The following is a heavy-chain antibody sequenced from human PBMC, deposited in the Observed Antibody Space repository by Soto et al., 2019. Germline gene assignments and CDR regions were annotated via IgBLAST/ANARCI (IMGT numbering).Heavy chain of an antibody. V-gene: IGHV1-18*01. CDR1: GYTFTSYG. J-gene: IGHJ5*02. D-gene: IGHD2-15*01. CDR2: ISAYNGNT. CDR3: ARTCSGGSCYWFGH. Sequence: QVQLVQSGAEVKKPGASVKVSCKAYGYTFTSYGISWVRQAPGQGLEWMGWISAYNGNTNYAQKLQGTATMTSYTSTSTAYMELRSPISDDTAVDYCARTCSGGSCYWFGHWGEGTLVIVS.